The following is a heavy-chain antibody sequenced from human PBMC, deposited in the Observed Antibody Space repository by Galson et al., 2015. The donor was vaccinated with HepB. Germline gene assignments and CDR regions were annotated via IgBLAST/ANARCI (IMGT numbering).Heavy chain of an antibody. CDR1: EFSSTSYW. D-gene: IGHD1-7*01. V-gene: IGHV5-51*01. J-gene: IGHJ3*02. CDR2: IYPGDSDT. Sequence: QSGAEVKKPGESLEISCKGSEFSSTSYWIGWVRQMPGKGLEWMGIIYPGDSDTRYSPSFQGLVTISADKSIRTAYLQWSSLKASDTAMYYCARQTSPTFIAGTGTGAFDIWGQGTMVTVSS. CDR3: ARQTSPTFIAGTGTGAFDI.